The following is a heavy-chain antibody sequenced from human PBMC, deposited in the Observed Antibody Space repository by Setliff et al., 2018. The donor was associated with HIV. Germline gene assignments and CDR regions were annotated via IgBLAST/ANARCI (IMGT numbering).Heavy chain of an antibody. CDR1: GGSIRSSCYS. Sequence: SETLSLTCAVSGGSIRSSCYSWSWIRQPPGKGLEWIGYISQSGSTYYNPSLKSRVTISVDTSKSQFSLKLNSVTAADTAVYYCARDQSGWFYWGQGTLVTVSS. V-gene: IGHV4-30-2*01. CDR2: ISQSGST. J-gene: IGHJ4*02. CDR3: ARDQSGWFY. D-gene: IGHD3-10*01.